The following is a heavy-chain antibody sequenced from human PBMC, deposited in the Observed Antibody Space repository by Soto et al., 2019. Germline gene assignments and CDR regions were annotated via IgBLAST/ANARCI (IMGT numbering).Heavy chain of an antibody. J-gene: IGHJ6*03. CDR1: GGSISSYY. CDR2: IYYSGST. CDR3: ARRSTNYYYYYMDV. Sequence: SETLSLTCTVSGGSISSYYWSWIRQPPGKGLEWIGYIYYSGSTNYNPSLKSRVTITVATSKNHFSLKLRSVTAADTAVYYCARRSTNYYYYYMDVWGKGTTVTVSS. V-gene: IGHV4-59*08.